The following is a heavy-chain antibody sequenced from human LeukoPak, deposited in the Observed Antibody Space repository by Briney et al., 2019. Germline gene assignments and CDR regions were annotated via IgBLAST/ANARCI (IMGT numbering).Heavy chain of an antibody. J-gene: IGHJ4*02. Sequence: GASVKVSCKASGYTFTSYAMHWVRQAPGQRLEWMGWINAGNGNTKYSQKFQGRVTITRDTSASTAYMELSSLRAEDTAVYNCARDEDFDWLGFDYWGQGTLVTVSS. CDR2: INAGNGNT. CDR3: ARDEDFDWLGFDY. V-gene: IGHV1-3*01. D-gene: IGHD3-9*01. CDR1: GYTFTSYA.